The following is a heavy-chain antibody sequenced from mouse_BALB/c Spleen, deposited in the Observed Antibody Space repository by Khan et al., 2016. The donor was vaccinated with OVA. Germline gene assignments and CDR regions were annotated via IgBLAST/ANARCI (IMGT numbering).Heavy chain of an antibody. Sequence: EVELVESGGDLVRPGGSLKLSCAASGFSFSTYSMSWVRQTPEKRLEWVATISSGGSYTYSPDSVKGRFTISRDNAKNTLYLQMRSLKSEDTAMYYCTRDRGYYGYNPYFDYWGQGTTLTVSS. CDR1: GFSFSTYS. CDR2: ISSGGSYT. V-gene: IGHV5-6-4*01. D-gene: IGHD1-1*01. J-gene: IGHJ2*01. CDR3: TRDRGYYGYNPYFDY.